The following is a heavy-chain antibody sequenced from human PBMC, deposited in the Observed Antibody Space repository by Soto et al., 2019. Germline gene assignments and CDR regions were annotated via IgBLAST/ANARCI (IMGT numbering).Heavy chain of an antibody. Sequence: SVNVSFRAAGGTFRSYCISWVRQAPGQWLELMGGIIPIFGTAVPNHSQKFQGRVTITANESTSTAYLQLTSLRSEDTAVYYCARDVSVLGYCSGGMSSWYFDLWGRGTLVTVSS. CDR1: GGTFRSYC. V-gene: IGHV1-69*13. CDR2: IIPIFGTA. CDR3: ARDVSVLGYCSGGMSSWYFDL. J-gene: IGHJ2*01. D-gene: IGHD2-15*01.